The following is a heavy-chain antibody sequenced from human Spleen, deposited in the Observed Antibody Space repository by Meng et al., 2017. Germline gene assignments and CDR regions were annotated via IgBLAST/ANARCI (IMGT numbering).Heavy chain of an antibody. CDR2: IYYGGST. D-gene: IGHD6-13*01. V-gene: IGHV4-38-2*02. CDR3: ARDEDISAAGKLFGDY. J-gene: IGHJ4*02. Sequence: SQTLSLTCAVSGYSVSSGYFWGWIRQTPRKGLECIGSIYYGGSTYYNPSLESRVTISVDTSPNQFSLRLNSVTAADTAVYYCARDEDISAAGKLFGDYWGQGTLVTVSS. CDR1: GYSVSSGYF.